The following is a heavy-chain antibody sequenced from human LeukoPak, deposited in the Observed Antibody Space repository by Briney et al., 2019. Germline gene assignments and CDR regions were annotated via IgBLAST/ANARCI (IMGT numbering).Heavy chain of an antibody. CDR3: ARDYYDSSGYYLFDY. CDR1: GFTFSSYW. CDR2: IKQDGSEK. J-gene: IGHJ4*02. Sequence: GGSLRLSCAASGFTFSSYWMSWVRQAPGKGLEWVANIKQDGSEKYHVDSVKGRFTISRDNAKNSLYLQMNSLGAEDTAVYYCARDYYDSSGYYLFDYWGQGTLVTVSS. V-gene: IGHV3-7*01. D-gene: IGHD3-22*01.